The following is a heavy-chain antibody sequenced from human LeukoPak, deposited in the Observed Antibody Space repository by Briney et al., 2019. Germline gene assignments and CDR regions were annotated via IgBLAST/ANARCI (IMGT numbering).Heavy chain of an antibody. CDR2: INPNSGGT. J-gene: IGHJ4*02. CDR3: ARSMIRGVTYYFDY. Sequence: ASVKVSCKASGYTFTGYYMHRVRQAPGQGLEWMGWINPNSGGTNYAQKFQGWVTMTRDTSTSTVYMELSSLRSEDTAVHYCARSMIRGVTYYFDYWGQGTLVTVSS. V-gene: IGHV1-2*04. CDR1: GYTFTGYY. D-gene: IGHD3-10*01.